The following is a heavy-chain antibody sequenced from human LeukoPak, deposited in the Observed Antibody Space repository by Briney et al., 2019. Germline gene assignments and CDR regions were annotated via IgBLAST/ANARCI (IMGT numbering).Heavy chain of an antibody. J-gene: IGHJ6*02. CDR2: IWYDGSNK. CDR1: GFTSSSYG. CDR3: ARDHLGSGTFYYYGMDV. Sequence: GGSLRLSCAASGFTSSSYGMEWVRQAPGKGLEWLTVIWYDGSNKYYADSVKGRFTISRDNSNNMVYLQMNSLRVEDTAVFYCARDHLGSGTFYYYGMDVWGQGTTVTVSS. D-gene: IGHD3-10*01. V-gene: IGHV3-33*01.